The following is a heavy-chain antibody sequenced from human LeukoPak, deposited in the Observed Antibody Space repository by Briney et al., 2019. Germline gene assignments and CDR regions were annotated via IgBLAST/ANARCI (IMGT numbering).Heavy chain of an antibody. V-gene: IGHV3-11*01. CDR2: IDTSGSPI. J-gene: IGHJ4*02. CDR3: ARDASSGSGTFYNPGPFDY. D-gene: IGHD3-10*01. Sequence: GGSLRLSCATSEFTFSDYYMSRIRQAPGKGLEWISYIDTSGSPIYYADSVKGRFSISRDNTKNSLYLQMNSLRAEDTAVYYCARDASSGSGTFYNPGPFDYWGQGTLVTVSS. CDR1: EFTFSDYY.